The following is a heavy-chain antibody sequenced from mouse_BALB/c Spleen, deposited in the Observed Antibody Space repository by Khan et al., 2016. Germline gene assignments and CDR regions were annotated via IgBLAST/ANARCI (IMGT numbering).Heavy chain of an antibody. V-gene: IGHV4-1*02. CDR3: ARQEDYAMDY. J-gene: IGHJ4*01. Sequence: EVQLQASGGGLVQPGGSLKLSCAASGFDFSRYWMSWVRQAPGKGLEWIGEINPDSSTINYTPSLKDKFIISRDNAKNTLYLQMSKVRSEDTALYYCARQEDYAMDYWGQGTSVTVSS. CDR1: GFDFSRYW. CDR2: INPDSSTI.